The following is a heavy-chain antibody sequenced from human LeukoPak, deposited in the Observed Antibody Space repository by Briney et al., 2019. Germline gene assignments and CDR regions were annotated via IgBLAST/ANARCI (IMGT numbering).Heavy chain of an antibody. CDR2: ISYDGSNK. V-gene: IGHV3-30-3*01. J-gene: IGHJ6*02. CDR1: GFTFSSYA. D-gene: IGHD2/OR15-2a*01. CDR3: VRVGMNIHGMDV. Sequence: GGSLRLSCAASGFTFSSYAIHWVRQAPGKGLEWVAVISYDGSNKYYADSVKGRFTISRDNARNSLFLQMNSLRAEDTAVYSCVRVGMNIHGMDVWGQGTTVTVSS.